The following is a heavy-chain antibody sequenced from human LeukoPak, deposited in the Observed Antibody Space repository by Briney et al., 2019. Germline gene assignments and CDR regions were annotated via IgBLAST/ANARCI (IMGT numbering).Heavy chain of an antibody. D-gene: IGHD6-13*01. V-gene: IGHV4-39*01. J-gene: IGHJ4*02. Sequence: SETLSLTCTVSGGSISSSSYYWGWIRQPPGKGLEWIGSIYYSESTYYNPSLKSRVTISVDTSKNQFSLKLSSVTAADTAVYYCARHGYRIAAAGSFDYWGQGTLVTVSS. CDR3: ARHGYRIAAAGSFDY. CDR1: GGSISSSSYY. CDR2: IYYSEST.